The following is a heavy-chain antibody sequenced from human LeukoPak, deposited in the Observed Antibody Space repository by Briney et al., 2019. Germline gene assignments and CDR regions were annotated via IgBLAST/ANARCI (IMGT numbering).Heavy chain of an antibody. Sequence: GGSLRLSCAASGFSVRTTYMSWVRQAPGKRLEWVSVLYTGGGTDHADSVKGRFTISRDNSKNTLSLQVNSLRVEDTAIYYCTRSGYRHPYHFDSWGQGTLVIVSS. J-gene: IGHJ4*02. CDR1: GFSVRTTY. V-gene: IGHV3-53*01. D-gene: IGHD3-22*01. CDR2: LYTGGGT. CDR3: TRSGYRHPYHFDS.